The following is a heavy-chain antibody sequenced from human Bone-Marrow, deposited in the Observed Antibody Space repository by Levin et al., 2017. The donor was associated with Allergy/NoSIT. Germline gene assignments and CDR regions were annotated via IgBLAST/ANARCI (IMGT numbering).Heavy chain of an antibody. J-gene: IGHJ5*02. CDR3: ARTKYSSSSDWFDR. CDR1: GYTFSSHY. Sequence: ASVKVSCKASGYTFSSHYMHWLRQAPGQGLEWMATINPSDGSRSHAQKFQGRVIMTRDKSTSTVYMELSSLRSEDTAVYYCARTKYSSSSDWFDRWGQGTLVTVSS. CDR2: INPSDGSR. D-gene: IGHD6-6*01. V-gene: IGHV1-46*01.